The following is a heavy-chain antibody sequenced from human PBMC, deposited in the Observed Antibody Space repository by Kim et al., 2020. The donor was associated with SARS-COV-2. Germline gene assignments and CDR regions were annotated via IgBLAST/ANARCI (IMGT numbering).Heavy chain of an antibody. J-gene: IGHJ5*02. CDR2: IIPGNDNT. V-gene: IGHV1-3*01. CDR3: ARGVGHCSSTSCYHWFDP. CDR1: GYTFISYT. D-gene: IGHD2-2*01. Sequence: ASVKVSCKASGYTFISYTIHWVRQAPGQSLEWMGWIIPGNDNTKYSQKFQGRVTITRDTSANTAYMELSSLRSEDTAVYYCARGVGHCSSTSCYHWFDPWGQGTLVTVS.